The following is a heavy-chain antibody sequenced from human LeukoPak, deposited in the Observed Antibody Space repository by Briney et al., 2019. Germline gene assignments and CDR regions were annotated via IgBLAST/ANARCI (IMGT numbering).Heavy chain of an antibody. V-gene: IGHV3-9*01. CDR1: GFTFDDYA. D-gene: IGHD6-13*01. J-gene: IGHJ4*02. CDR2: ISWNSGSI. Sequence: GGSLRLSCAASGFTFDDYAMHWVRQAPGKGLEWVSGISWNSGSIGYADSVKGRFTISRDNAKNSLYLQMNSLRAEDTALYYCAKLAAAGHHFDYWGQGTLVTVSS. CDR3: AKLAAAGHHFDY.